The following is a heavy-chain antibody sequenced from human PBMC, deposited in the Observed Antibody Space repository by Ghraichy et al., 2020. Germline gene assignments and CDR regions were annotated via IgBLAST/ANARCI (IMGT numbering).Heavy chain of an antibody. Sequence: GGSLRLSCAASGFTFSASWMHWVRQAPGKGLQWLANIKEDGSLRQYVHSVKGRFTISRDNAKNSLFLEMNSLRVEDTAVYFCASEEVNTPWRWGQGTLVTVPS. V-gene: IGHV3-7*01. CDR3: ASEEVNTPWR. CDR1: GFTFSASW. J-gene: IGHJ4*02. CDR2: IKEDGSLR. D-gene: IGHD3-3*01.